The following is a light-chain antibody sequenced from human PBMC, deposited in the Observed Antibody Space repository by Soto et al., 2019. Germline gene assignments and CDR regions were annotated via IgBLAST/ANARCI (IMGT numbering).Light chain of an antibody. J-gene: IGKJ2*01. CDR3: QQYDNLPPYT. Sequence: DIQMTQSPSSLSASVGDRVTITCQASQDISNYLNWYQQKPGKAPKLLIYDASNLETGDPSRFSRSGSGTDFTFTISSLQPEDIATYYCQQYDNLPPYTFGQGTKLEIK. V-gene: IGKV1-33*01. CDR2: DAS. CDR1: QDISNY.